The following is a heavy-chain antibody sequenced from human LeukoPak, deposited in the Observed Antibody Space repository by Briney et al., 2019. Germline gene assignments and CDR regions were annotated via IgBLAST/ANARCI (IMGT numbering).Heavy chain of an antibody. CDR1: GFTFSDYG. D-gene: IGHD3-10*01. CDR2: ISFDGSYK. Sequence: GKSLRLSCAASGFTFSDYGMHWVRQAPGKGLEWVAVISFDGSYKHYADSVKGRFTISRDDSKNTLYMQMNSLRAEDTAVYCCAKDVLVRGVINGFDYWGQGTLVTVSS. CDR3: AKDVLVRGVINGFDY. J-gene: IGHJ4*02. V-gene: IGHV3-30*18.